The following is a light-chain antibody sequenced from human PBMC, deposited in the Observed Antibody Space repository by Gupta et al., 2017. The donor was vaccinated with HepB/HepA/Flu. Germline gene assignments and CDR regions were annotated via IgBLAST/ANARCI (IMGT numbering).Light chain of an antibody. CDR1: QSVSSSY. Sequence: EIVLTQSPATLSLSPGERSTLSCGASQSVSSSYLAWYQQKPGLAPRLIIYDASRRATGIPDRFSGSGSGTDFTLTIRRLEPEDFAVYYCQQDGSSPLTFGGGTKVDIK. CDR3: QQDGSSPLT. V-gene: IGKV3D-20*01. CDR2: DAS. J-gene: IGKJ4*01.